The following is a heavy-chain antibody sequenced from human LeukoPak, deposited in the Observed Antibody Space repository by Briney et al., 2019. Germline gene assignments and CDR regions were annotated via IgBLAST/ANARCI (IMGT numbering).Heavy chain of an antibody. CDR3: ARQAPYDFAEAFDI. V-gene: IGHV4-30-4*08. Sequence: SETLSLTCTVSGGSISSGDYYWSWIRQPPGKGLEWIGYIYYSGSTYYNPSLKSRVTISVDTSKNQFSLKLSSVTAADTAVYYCARQAPYDFAEAFDIWGQGTMVTVSS. CDR2: IYYSGST. CDR1: GGSISSGDYY. J-gene: IGHJ3*02. D-gene: IGHD3-3*01.